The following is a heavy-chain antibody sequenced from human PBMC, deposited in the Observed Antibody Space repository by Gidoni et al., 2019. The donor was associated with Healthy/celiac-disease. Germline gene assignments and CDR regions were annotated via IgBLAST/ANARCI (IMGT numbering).Heavy chain of an antibody. Sequence: EVQLLESGGGLVQPGGSLRLSCAASGFPFSSYPMSWVRQAPGKGLEWVSAISGSGGSTYYADSVKGRFTISRDNSKNTLYLQMNSLRAEDTAVYYCAKDKGYDILTGYPGEYFQHWGQGTLVTVSS. V-gene: IGHV3-23*01. CDR3: AKDKGYDILTGYPGEYFQH. CDR1: GFPFSSYP. J-gene: IGHJ1*01. D-gene: IGHD3-9*01. CDR2: ISGSGGST.